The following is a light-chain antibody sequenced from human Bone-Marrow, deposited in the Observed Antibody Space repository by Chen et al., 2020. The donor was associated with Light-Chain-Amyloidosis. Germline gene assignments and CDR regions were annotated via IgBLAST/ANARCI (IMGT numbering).Light chain of an antibody. V-gene: IGLV8-61*01. J-gene: IGLJ3*02. CDR2: STN. CDR3: VLYMGSGIWV. CDR1: SGSVSTSYY. Sequence: QTVLTQEPSFSVSPGGTVTLTCGLSSGSVSTSYYPSWYQQTPGQAPRTLIYSTNTRSSGVPDRFSGSILGSKAALTITGAQADDESDYYCVLYMGSGIWVFGGGTKLTVL.